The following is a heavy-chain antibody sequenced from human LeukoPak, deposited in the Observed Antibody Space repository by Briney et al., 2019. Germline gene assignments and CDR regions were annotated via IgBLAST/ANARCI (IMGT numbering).Heavy chain of an antibody. V-gene: IGHV4-34*01. CDR1: GGSFSGYY. D-gene: IGHD5-18*01. Sequence: SETLSLTCAVYGGSFSGYYWSRIRQPPGKGLEWIREINHSGSTNYNPSLKSRVTISVDTSKNQFSLKLSSVTAADTAVYYCARGQGPRGYSYGYYFSPRFDPWGQGTLVTVSS. J-gene: IGHJ5*02. CDR2: INHSGST. CDR3: ARGQGPRGYSYGYYFSPRFDP.